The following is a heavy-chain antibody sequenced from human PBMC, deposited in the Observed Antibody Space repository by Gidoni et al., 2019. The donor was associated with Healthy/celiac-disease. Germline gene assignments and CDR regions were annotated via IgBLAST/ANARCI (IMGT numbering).Heavy chain of an antibody. V-gene: IGHV3-9*01. Sequence: EVQPVRSGGGLVQAGRSLRRSCAASGFTFDDNAMPWVRHAPGKGLGWVSWSSWNSGSIGYADSVKGRFTISRDNAKNSLYLQMNRLRAEDTALYYCAKDLSGSYKDAFDIWGQGTMVTVSS. CDR3: AKDLSGSYKDAFDI. CDR1: GFTFDDNA. D-gene: IGHD1-26*01. J-gene: IGHJ3*02. CDR2: SSWNSGSI.